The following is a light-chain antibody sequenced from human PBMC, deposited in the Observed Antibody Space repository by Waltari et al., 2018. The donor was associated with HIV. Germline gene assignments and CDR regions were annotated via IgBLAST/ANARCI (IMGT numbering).Light chain of an antibody. CDR1: SSDVGAYNS. Sequence: QSALTQPASVSGSLGQSITISCTGTSSDVGAYNSVSWYQQRPGKVPKLLIYEVNSRPSGIDNHCSGSKSGNTASLTISGLQVEDEADYYCSSFTGSNTYVFGSGTKVTVL. CDR2: EVN. J-gene: IGLJ1*01. CDR3: SSFTGSNTYV. V-gene: IGLV2-14*01.